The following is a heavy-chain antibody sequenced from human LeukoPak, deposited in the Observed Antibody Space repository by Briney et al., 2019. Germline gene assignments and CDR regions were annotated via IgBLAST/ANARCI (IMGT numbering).Heavy chain of an antibody. CDR3: ARVRSGSYYFDY. CDR2: IYSSGIT. V-gene: IGHV4-4*07. Sequence: SETLSLTCSVSGGSIGSYYWSWIPQPAGKGLEWIGRIYSSGITNYNPSLKSRVTMSVDTSKNQFSLKLNSVTAADTAFYYCARVRSGSYYFDYWGQGTLVTVSS. J-gene: IGHJ4*02. CDR1: GGSIGSYY. D-gene: IGHD1-26*01.